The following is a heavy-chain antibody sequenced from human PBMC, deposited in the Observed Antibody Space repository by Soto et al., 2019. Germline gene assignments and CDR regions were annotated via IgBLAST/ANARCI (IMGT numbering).Heavy chain of an antibody. CDR2: IYYNGST. V-gene: IGHV4-59*01. CDR1: GGSISSYC. Sequence: PSETLSLTCTISGGSISSYCWSWIRQPPGKGMEWIGYIYYNGSTNYNPSPKSRVTISVDTSKNQFSLKLSSVTAADTAVYYCARDRPARASGYPLSPPYYYYVMDVWGRGTTVTVSS. D-gene: IGHD5-12*01. CDR3: ARDRPARASGYPLSPPYYYYVMDV. J-gene: IGHJ6*02.